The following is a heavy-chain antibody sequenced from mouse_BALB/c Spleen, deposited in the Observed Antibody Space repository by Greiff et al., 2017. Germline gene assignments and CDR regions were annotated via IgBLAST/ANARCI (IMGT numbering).Heavy chain of an antibody. V-gene: IGHV3-2*02. D-gene: IGHD2-3*01. CDR1: GYSITSDYA. J-gene: IGHJ4*01. CDR2: ISYSGST. Sequence: EVKLMESGPGLVKPSQSLSLTCTVTGYSITSDYAWNWIRQFPGNKLEWMGYISYSGSTSYNPSLKSRISITRDTSKNQFFLQLNSVTTEDTATYYCARYDDGYYNAMDYWGQGTSVTVSS. CDR3: ARYDDGYYNAMDY.